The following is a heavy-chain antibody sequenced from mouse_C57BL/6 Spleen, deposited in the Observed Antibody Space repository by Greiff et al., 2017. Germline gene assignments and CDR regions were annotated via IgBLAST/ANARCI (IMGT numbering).Heavy chain of an antibody. CDR2: IYPGSGST. J-gene: IGHJ2*01. CDR1: GCTFTSYW. V-gene: IGHV1-55*01. Sequence: QVQLQQPGAELVKPGASVKMSCKASGCTFTSYWITWVKQRPGQGLEWIGDIYPGSGSTNYNEKFKSKATLTVDTSSSTAYMQLSSLTSEDSAVYYCARFKGLYDYDDYFDYWGQGTTLTVSS. CDR3: ARFKGLYDYDDYFDY. D-gene: IGHD2-4*01.